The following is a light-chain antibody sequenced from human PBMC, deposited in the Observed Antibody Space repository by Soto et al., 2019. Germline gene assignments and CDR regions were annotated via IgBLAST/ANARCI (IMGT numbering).Light chain of an antibody. CDR2: DAS. Sequence: EIVLTQSPGTLSLSPGERATLSCRASQSVSNTYLAWYQQKPGQAPRLLIYDASSRATGIPDRFSGSGSGTDFTLTISRLEPEDFAVYYCQHYGRSPGLFTFGPGT. CDR1: QSVSNTY. V-gene: IGKV3-20*01. J-gene: IGKJ3*01. CDR3: QHYGRSPGLFT.